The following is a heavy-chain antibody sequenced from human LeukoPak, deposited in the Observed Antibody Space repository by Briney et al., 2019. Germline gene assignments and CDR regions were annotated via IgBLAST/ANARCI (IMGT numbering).Heavy chain of an antibody. CDR2: INQDGSEK. J-gene: IGHJ4*02. CDR1: GFTFSSYA. Sequence: PGGSLRLSCAASGFTFSSYAMHWVRQAPGKGLEWVANINQDGSEKYYVDSVKGRFTISRDNAKNSLYLQMNSLKVDDTAVYYCARESTGNTDWGQGTLVTVSS. D-gene: IGHD1/OR15-1a*01. CDR3: ARESTGNTD. V-gene: IGHV3-7*01.